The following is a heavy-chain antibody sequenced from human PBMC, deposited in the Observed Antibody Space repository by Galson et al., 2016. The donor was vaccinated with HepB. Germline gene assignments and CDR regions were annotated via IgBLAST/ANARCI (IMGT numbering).Heavy chain of an antibody. CDR3: ASQRGYDYRRFDY. D-gene: IGHD4-11*01. V-gene: IGHV1-2*02. Sequence: SVKVSCKASGNTLTGYYVHWVRQAPGQGLEWMGWVNSLSGGTNYAQKFQGRVTMTRDTSMSTAYMELSSLTSGDTAFYYCASQRGYDYRRFDYWGQGALVTVSS. CDR2: VNSLSGGT. J-gene: IGHJ4*02. CDR1: GNTLTGYY.